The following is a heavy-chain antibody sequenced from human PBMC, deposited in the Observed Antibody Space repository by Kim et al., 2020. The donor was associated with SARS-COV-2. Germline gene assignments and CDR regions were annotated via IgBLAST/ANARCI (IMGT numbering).Heavy chain of an antibody. CDR2: ITVSGSTT. D-gene: IGHD4-17*01. J-gene: IGHJ4*02. V-gene: IGHV3-23*01. CDR3: ARYIVPDYGPDY. Sequence: GGSLRLSCAASGFTFSSYAMSWVRQASGKGLEWVSAITVSGSTTSYANTVKGWFTISRDKHKSTLYLQMNSLGAENTAVYYCARYIVPDYGPDYWGQGDLDTVS. CDR1: GFTFSSYA.